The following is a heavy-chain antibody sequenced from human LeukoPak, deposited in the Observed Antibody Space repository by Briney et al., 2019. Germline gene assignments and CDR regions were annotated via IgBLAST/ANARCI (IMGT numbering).Heavy chain of an antibody. Sequence: GASVKVSCKASGYTFTNFGIGWVRQAPGQGLEWMCWISAYNGNTKSAQKFQGRVTMSTDTSTSTAYMELRSLRFDDTAIYYCAKDWHILTGRNCFDPWGQGTLVTVSS. V-gene: IGHV1-18*01. D-gene: IGHD3-9*01. J-gene: IGHJ5*02. CDR2: ISAYNGNT. CDR3: AKDWHILTGRNCFDP. CDR1: GYTFTNFG.